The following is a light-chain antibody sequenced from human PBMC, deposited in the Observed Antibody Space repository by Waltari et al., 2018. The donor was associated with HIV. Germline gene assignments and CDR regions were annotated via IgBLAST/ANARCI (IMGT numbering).Light chain of an antibody. Sequence: DTQMTQSPSSVSASVGARVTITCRASQSIGTSVAWYKQTPDGTPKLRIVEAARLQTGIPSRFSGNGSGTDFTLTITSLQPEDLATYYCQQANNFPHTFGQGT. CDR2: EAA. CDR3: QQANNFPHT. J-gene: IGKJ2*01. V-gene: IGKV1-12*01. CDR1: QSIGTS.